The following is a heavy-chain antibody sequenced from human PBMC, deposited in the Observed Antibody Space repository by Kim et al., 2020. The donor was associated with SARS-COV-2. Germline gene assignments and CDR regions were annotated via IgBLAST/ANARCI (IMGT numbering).Heavy chain of an antibody. V-gene: IGHV3-66*01. Sequence: GGSLRLSCAASGFTVSSNYMSWVRQAPGKGLEWVSVIYSGGSTYYADSVKGRFTISRDNSKNTLYLQMNSLRAEDTAVYYCARAEREGGHYSDSSGYSSFDIWGQGTMVTVPS. D-gene: IGHD3-22*01. CDR3: ARAEREGGHYSDSSGYSSFDI. J-gene: IGHJ3*02. CDR2: IYSGGST. CDR1: GFTVSSNY.